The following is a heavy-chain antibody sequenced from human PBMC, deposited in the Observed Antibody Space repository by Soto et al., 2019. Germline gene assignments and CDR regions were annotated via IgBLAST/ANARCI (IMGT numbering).Heavy chain of an antibody. D-gene: IGHD3-16*02. V-gene: IGHV4-31*03. CDR2: IYYSGST. J-gene: IGHJ3*02. CDR3: ARGSLKAFDI. CDR1: GGSISSGGYY. Sequence: SETLSLTCTVSGGSISSGGYYWGWIRQHPGKGLEWIGYIYYSGSTYYNPSLKSRVTISVDTSKNQFSLKLSSVTAADTAVYYCARGSLKAFDIWGQGTMVTVSS.